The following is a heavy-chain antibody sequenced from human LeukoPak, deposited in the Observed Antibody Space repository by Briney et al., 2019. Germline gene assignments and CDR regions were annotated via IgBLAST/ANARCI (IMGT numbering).Heavy chain of an antibody. D-gene: IGHD6-13*01. CDR2: ISGSGGST. CDR3: AKDPGIAAAGPN. V-gene: IGHV3-23*01. Sequence: GGSLRLSRAASGFTFSSYAIGCVRQAPGKRLEWVSGISGSGGSTYYADSVKGRFTISRDNSKNTLYLQMNSLRAEDTAVYYCAKDPGIAAAGPNWGQGTLVTVSS. J-gene: IGHJ4*02. CDR1: GFTFSSYA.